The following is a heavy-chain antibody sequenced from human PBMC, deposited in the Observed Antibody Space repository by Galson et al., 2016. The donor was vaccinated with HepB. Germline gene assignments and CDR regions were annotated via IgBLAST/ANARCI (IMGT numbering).Heavy chain of an antibody. CDR2: MNHDGSEN. D-gene: IGHD2-2*01. CDR1: GFTFGRYC. J-gene: IGHJ4*02. Sequence: SLRLSCAASGFTFGRYCMTWVRQAPGKGPEWVANMNHDGSENYYVDSVKGRFTISRDSAKNSLHLQMNSLRPEDTAVYYCARCRDYSCFAALDFWGLGTLVTVSS. CDR3: ARCRDYSCFAALDF. V-gene: IGHV3-7*02.